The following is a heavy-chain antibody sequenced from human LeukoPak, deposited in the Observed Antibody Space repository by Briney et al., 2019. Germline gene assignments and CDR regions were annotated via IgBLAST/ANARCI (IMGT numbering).Heavy chain of an antibody. CDR1: GDSVSSNSAA. V-gene: IGHV6-1*01. J-gene: IGHJ5*02. CDR3: AREGFKAHDYGGNSGFEL. CDR2: TYYRSKWYN. D-gene: IGHD4-23*01. Sequence: SQTLSLTCAISGDSVSSNSAAWNWIRQSPSRGLEWLGRTYYRSKWYNDYAVSVKSRITINPDTSKNQFSLQLNSVTPEDTAVYYCAREGFKAHDYGGNSGFELWGQGTLVTVSS.